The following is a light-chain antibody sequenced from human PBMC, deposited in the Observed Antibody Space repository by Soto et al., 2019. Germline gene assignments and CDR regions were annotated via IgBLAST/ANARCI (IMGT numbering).Light chain of an antibody. V-gene: IGKV1-5*03. CDR2: KAS. CDR1: QSISSW. Sequence: DIQMTQSPSTLSASVGDRVTITCRASQSISSWLAWYQQKPGKAPKLLIYKASSLESVVPSRFSGSGSGTEFTLTISNLQPDDFATYYCQQYNSYWTFGQGTKVEIK. CDR3: QQYNSYWT. J-gene: IGKJ1*01.